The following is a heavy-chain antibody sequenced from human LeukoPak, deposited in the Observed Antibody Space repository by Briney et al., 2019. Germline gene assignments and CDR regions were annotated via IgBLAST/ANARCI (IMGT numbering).Heavy chain of an antibody. Sequence: GGSLRLSCAASGFTFSNYAMSWVRQAPGKGLEWVSGISGSAGSTYYADSVKGRFTISRDNSKNTLYLQTNSLTDDDTAVYYCAKKWGVATTTLDYFDYWGQGTLVTVSS. CDR1: GFTFSNYA. CDR3: AKKWGVATTTLDYFDY. CDR2: ISGSAGST. D-gene: IGHD3-10*01. V-gene: IGHV3-23*01. J-gene: IGHJ4*02.